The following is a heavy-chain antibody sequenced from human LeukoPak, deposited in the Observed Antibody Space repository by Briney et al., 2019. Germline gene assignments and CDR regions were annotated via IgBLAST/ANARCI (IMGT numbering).Heavy chain of an antibody. CDR1: GCSISGHD. J-gene: IGHJ5*02. CDR2: IYYRGST. V-gene: IGHV4-59*11. D-gene: IGHD5-12*01. CDR3: ARDLISEYSRSHSHFDP. Sequence: SETLSLTCTVSGCSISGHDWSWIRQPPGKGLEWIGYIYYRGSTSYNPSLKSRVTISVDTSKNQFSLDLSSVTAADTAVYYCARDLISEYSRSHSHFDPWGQGTLVTVSS.